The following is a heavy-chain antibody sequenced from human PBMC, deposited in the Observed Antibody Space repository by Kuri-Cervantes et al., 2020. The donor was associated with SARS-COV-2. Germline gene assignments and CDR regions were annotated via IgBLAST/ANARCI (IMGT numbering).Heavy chain of an antibody. Sequence: GESLKISCEVFGFTFNHYSMGWVRQAPGKGLEWVSSISSSGTYTYYADSLKGRFTISRDNAKNSMFLQMHSLRAEDSAVYYCARLVPTDYGMDVWGQGNTVPVSS. CDR2: ISSSGTYT. CDR1: GFTFNHYS. J-gene: IGHJ6*02. V-gene: IGHV3-21*01. CDR3: ARLVPTDYGMDV. D-gene: IGHD2-2*01.